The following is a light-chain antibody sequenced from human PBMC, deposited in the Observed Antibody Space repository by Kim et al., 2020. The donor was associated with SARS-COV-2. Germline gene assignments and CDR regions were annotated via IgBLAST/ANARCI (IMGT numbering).Light chain of an antibody. Sequence: GQSVTISCTGTSTDVGGYKYVSWYQQHPGKAPKLIIYDVTKRPSGVTDRFSGSRSGNTASLTISGLQAEDEADYYCCSYAGSSTYVFGTGTKVTVL. CDR1: STDVGGYKY. J-gene: IGLJ1*01. CDR3: CSYAGSSTYV. V-gene: IGLV2-11*03. CDR2: DVT.